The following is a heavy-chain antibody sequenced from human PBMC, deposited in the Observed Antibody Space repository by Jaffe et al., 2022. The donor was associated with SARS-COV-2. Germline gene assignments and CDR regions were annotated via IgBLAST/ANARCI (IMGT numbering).Heavy chain of an antibody. CDR3: ARLGYCSSTSCLGWFDP. Sequence: QVQLQESGPGLVKPSQTLSLTCTVSGGSISSGSYYWSWIRQPAGKGLEWIGRIYTSGSTNYNPSLKSRVTISVDTSKNQFSLKLSSVTAADTAVYYCARLGYCSSTSCLGWFDPWGQGTLVTVSS. V-gene: IGHV4-61*02. D-gene: IGHD2-2*03. J-gene: IGHJ5*02. CDR2: IYTSGST. CDR1: GGSISSGSYY.